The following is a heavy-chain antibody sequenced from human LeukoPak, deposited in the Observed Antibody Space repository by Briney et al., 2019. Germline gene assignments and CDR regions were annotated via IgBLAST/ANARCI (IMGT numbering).Heavy chain of an antibody. CDR1: GFTSSSYA. CDR3: AKLVGFTMIVSHFDY. CDR2: ISGSGGST. J-gene: IGHJ4*02. Sequence: GGSLRLSCAASGFTSSSYAMSWVRQAPGKGLEWVSAISGSGGSTYYADSVKGRFTTSRDNSKNTLYLQMNSLRAEDTAVYYCAKLVGFTMIVSHFDYWGQGTLVTVSS. V-gene: IGHV3-23*01. D-gene: IGHD3-22*01.